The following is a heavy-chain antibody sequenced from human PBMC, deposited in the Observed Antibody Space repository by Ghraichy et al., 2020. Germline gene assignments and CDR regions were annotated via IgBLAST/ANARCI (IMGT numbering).Heavy chain of an antibody. CDR1: GLTFSSYW. V-gene: IGHV3-7*03. J-gene: IGHJ6*02. Sequence: GGSLRLSCEVSGLTFSSYWMSWVRQAPGKGLEWVANIKQDGSEKYYVDSVKGRFTISRDNADNSLYLQLNSLRDEDTAVYYCVGDRLPGSYRGLPVWGQGTTVTVSS. CDR2: IKQDGSEK. CDR3: VGDRLPGSYRGLPV. D-gene: IGHD7-27*01.